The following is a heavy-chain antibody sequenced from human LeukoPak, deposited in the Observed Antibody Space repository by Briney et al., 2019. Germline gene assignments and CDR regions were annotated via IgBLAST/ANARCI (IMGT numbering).Heavy chain of an antibody. Sequence: PSETLSLTCTVSGDSFSSSSYYWGWIRQPPGRGLEWIGSLYYSRSTSYNPSLESRVTISVDTSKNQLSLKLSSVTAADTALYYCAGSYGSGSYWHYWSQGTLVTVSS. CDR3: AGSYGSGSYWHY. CDR2: LYYSRST. CDR1: GDSFSSSSYY. D-gene: IGHD3-10*01. J-gene: IGHJ4*02. V-gene: IGHV4-39*01.